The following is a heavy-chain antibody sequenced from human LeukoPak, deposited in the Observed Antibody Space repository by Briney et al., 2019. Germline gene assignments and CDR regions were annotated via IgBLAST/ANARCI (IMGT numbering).Heavy chain of an antibody. CDR1: GYSISSGYY. CDR3: ARLPATYYMDV. V-gene: IGHV4-38-2*02. J-gene: IGHJ6*03. D-gene: IGHD2-2*01. CDR2: IYHSGST. Sequence: SETLSLTCTVSGYSISSGYYWGWIRQPPGKGLEWIGSIYHSGSTYYNPSLKSRVTISVDTSKNQFSLKLSSVNAADTAVYYCARLPATYYMDVWGKGTTVTVSS.